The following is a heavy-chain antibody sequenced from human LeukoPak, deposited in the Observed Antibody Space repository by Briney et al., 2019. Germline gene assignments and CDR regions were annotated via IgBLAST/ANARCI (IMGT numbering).Heavy chain of an antibody. CDR1: GFTFSSYA. CDR3: ASGVVVAGSYYFDY. Sequence: GSLRLSCAASGFTFSSYAMTWVRQPPGKGLEWIGYIYYSGSTNYNPSLKSRVTISVDTSKNQFSLKLSSVTAADTAVYYCASGVVVAGSYYFDYWGQGTLVTVSS. CDR2: IYYSGST. V-gene: IGHV4-59*01. D-gene: IGHD2-15*01. J-gene: IGHJ4*02.